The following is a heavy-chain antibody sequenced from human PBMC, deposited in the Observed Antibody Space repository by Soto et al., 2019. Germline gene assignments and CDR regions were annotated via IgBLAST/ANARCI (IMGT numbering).Heavy chain of an antibody. V-gene: IGHV3-74*01. CDR3: ARGIRGKYGSDV. J-gene: IGHJ6*02. D-gene: IGHD3-3*02. CDR1: GFTFSDYW. CDR2: VKYDGATT. Sequence: EVQLVESGGGLVQPGGSLRLSCAASGFTFSDYWMHWVRQVPGKGLVWVSRVKYDGATTSYGDSGKGRFTISRDNAKNTVYLQMNSLRAEDTAVYYCARGIRGKYGSDVWGQGTTVTVSS.